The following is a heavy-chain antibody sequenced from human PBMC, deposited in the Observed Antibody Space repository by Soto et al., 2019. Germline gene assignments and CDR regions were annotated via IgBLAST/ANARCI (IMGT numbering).Heavy chain of an antibody. CDR2: MNPNSGNT. V-gene: IGHV1-8*01. D-gene: IGHD2-2*01. J-gene: IGHJ3*01. CDR3: ARDSSTTNPV. CDR1: GYTFTDYD. Sequence: QVQLVQSGAEVRRPGTSVMVSCKTSGYTFTDYDINWVRQATGQGLEWMGWMNPNSGNTGYAQKFQGRVSMTRNTATSTAYMELCSLRSDDTAIYYCARDSSTTNPVWGQGTMVTVSS.